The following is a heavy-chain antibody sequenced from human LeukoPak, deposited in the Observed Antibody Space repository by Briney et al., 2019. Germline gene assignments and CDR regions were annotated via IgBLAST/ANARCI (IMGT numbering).Heavy chain of an antibody. CDR2: IYYSGST. D-gene: IGHD3-9*01. V-gene: IGHV4-31*03. CDR3: ARVGIGYDILTGYYSGNWFDP. CDR1: GGSISSGGDY. Sequence: SETLSLTCTVSGGSISSGGDYWSWIRQHPGKGLEWIGYIYYSGSTYYNPSLKSRVTISVDRSKNQFSLKLSSVTAADTAVYYCARVGIGYDILTGYYSGNWFDPWGQGTLVTVSS. J-gene: IGHJ5*02.